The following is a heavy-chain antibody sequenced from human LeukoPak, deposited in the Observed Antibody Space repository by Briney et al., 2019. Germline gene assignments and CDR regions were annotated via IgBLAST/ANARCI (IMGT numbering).Heavy chain of an antibody. CDR3: ARDAHNWGHRYYDY. J-gene: IGHJ4*02. Sequence: ASMKVSCKASGGTFSSYAISWVRQAPGQGLEWMGGIIPIFGTANYAQKFQGRVTITADESTSTAYMELSSLRSEDTAVYYCARDAHNWGHRYYDYWGQGTLVTVSS. CDR1: GGTFSSYA. V-gene: IGHV1-69*13. CDR2: IIPIFGTA. D-gene: IGHD7-27*01.